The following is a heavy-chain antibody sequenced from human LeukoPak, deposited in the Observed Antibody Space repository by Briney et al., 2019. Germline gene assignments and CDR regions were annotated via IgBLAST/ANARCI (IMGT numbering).Heavy chain of an antibody. D-gene: IGHD5-12*01. CDR2: VIPFFNSP. J-gene: IGHJ4*02. Sequence: GASVKVSCKASGGPFRAYAITWLRQAPGQGLEWIGGVIPFFNSPNYSQKFQGRVTFTTDESTGTDYMELTGLRSDDTAVYYCARSTTLVATGDYWGQGTLVSISS. CDR1: GGPFRAYA. V-gene: IGHV1-69*05. CDR3: ARSTTLVATGDY.